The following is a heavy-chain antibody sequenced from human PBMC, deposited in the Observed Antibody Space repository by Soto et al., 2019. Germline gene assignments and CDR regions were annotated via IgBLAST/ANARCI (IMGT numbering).Heavy chain of an antibody. CDR3: ARGIKYGDYSTWFDP. D-gene: IGHD4-17*01. J-gene: IGHJ5*02. CDR2: INPNSGNT. V-gene: IGHV1-8*01. CDR1: GYIFTNYD. Sequence: QVQLVQSGAEVKKPGASVTVSCKASGYIFTNYDINWVRQATGQGIEYLGWINPNSGNTGYVQKFQGRVTMTRNTSINTAYMEQTSLRSEDTAVYYCARGIKYGDYSTWFDPWCQGTLVTVSS.